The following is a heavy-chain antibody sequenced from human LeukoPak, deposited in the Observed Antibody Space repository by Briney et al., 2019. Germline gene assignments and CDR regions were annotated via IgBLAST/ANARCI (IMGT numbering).Heavy chain of an antibody. D-gene: IGHD2-21*01. V-gene: IGHV4-59*08. CDR2: IHYSGST. CDR1: GGSISSYH. CDR3: ARSVSWGLLVRDDAFDI. J-gene: IGHJ3*02. Sequence: PTEALSLTCTVSGGSISSYHWIWIRQPPGKGLEWIGYIHYSGSTNYNPSLKSRVTTSVDTSKKQFSLKLRSVTAADTAVYYCARSVSWGLLVRDDAFDIWGQGTMVTVSS.